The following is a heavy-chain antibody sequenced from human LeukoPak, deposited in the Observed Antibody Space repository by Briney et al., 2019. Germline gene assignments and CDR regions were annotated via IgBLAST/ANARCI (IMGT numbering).Heavy chain of an antibody. CDR1: GFTFSTYW. Sequence: GGSLRLSCAASGFTFSTYWMSWVRQAPGKGLEWVASINQDGSEKCYVDSVKGRFTISRDNAKNSLYLQMNSLRAEDTAMYYCARDSAGNDYWGQGTLVTVSS. V-gene: IGHV3-7*01. CDR3: ARDSAGNDY. J-gene: IGHJ4*02. D-gene: IGHD6-13*01. CDR2: INQDGSEK.